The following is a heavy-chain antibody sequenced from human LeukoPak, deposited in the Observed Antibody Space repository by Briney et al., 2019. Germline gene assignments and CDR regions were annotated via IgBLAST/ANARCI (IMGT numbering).Heavy chain of an antibody. CDR3: ARDYGYYYDSSGYYDY. V-gene: IGHV3-66*01. CDR1: GFIFSSYT. Sequence: GGSLRLSCVASGFIFSSYTMTWVRQTPGKGLEWVSVIYSGGSTYYADSVKGRFTISRDNSKNTLYLQMNSLRAEDTAVYYCARDYGYYYDSSGYYDYWGQGTLVTVSS. J-gene: IGHJ4*02. D-gene: IGHD3-22*01. CDR2: IYSGGST.